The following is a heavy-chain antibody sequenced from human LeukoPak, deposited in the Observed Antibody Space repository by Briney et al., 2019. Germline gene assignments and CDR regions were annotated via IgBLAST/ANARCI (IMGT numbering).Heavy chain of an antibody. Sequence: GGSLRLSCAASGFTFSSYSMNWVRQAPGKGLKWVSSISSSSSYIYYADSVKGRFTISRDNAKNSLYLQMNSLRAEDTAVYYCASPGIAVAEYYYYGMDVWGQGTTVTVSS. V-gene: IGHV3-21*01. CDR1: GFTFSSYS. J-gene: IGHJ6*02. D-gene: IGHD6-19*01. CDR2: ISSSSSYI. CDR3: ASPGIAVAEYYYYGMDV.